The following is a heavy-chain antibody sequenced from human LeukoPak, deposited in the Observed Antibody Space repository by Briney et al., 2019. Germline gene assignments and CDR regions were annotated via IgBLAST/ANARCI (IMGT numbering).Heavy chain of an antibody. Sequence: PGGSLRLSCAAYGFTFNYYAMSWVRQAPGKGLEWVSGISDKEGKTYYTDSVKGRFTISRDNTKNTVYLQMNNLRADDTAVYFCARHDSFIPYWGQGTLVTVSS. CDR3: ARHDSFIPY. V-gene: IGHV3-23*01. CDR2: ISDKEGKT. J-gene: IGHJ4*02. CDR1: GFTFNYYA. D-gene: IGHD5-18*01.